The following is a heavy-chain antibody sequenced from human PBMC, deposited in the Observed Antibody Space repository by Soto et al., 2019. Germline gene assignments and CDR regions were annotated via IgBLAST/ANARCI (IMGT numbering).Heavy chain of an antibody. CDR3: ARQISSSGSYYIRYGMDV. J-gene: IGHJ6*02. D-gene: IGHD3-10*01. Sequence: GGSLRLSCAASGFTFSSYGMHWVRQAPGKGLEWVAVMWYDGSNKYYADSVKGRFTISRDNSKNTLYLQMNSLRAEDTAVYYCARQISSSGSYYIRYGMDVWGQGTTVTVSS. CDR2: MWYDGSNK. CDR1: GFTFSSYG. V-gene: IGHV3-33*01.